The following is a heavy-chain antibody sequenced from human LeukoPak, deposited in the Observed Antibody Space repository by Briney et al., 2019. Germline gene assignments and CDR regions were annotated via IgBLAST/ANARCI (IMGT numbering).Heavy chain of an antibody. CDR3: AKDKAGYYLYYFDY. J-gene: IGHJ4*02. Sequence: GGSLRLSCAASGFTFSSYAMSWARQAPGKGLEWVSAISGSGGSTYYADSVKGRFTISRDNSKNTLYLQMNSLRAEDTAVYYCAKDKAGYYLYYFDYWGQGTLVTVSS. CDR2: ISGSGGST. CDR1: GFTFSSYA. V-gene: IGHV3-23*01. D-gene: IGHD3-9*01.